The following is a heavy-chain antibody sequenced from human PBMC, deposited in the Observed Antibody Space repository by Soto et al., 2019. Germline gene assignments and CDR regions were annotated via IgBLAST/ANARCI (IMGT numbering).Heavy chain of an antibody. J-gene: IGHJ6*02. CDR1: GGSITNYY. CDR3: ARHGFGPLHGLVDV. V-gene: IGHV4-59*08. D-gene: IGHD3-10*01. CDR2: INYDGYA. Sequence: QVQLQESGPGLVKPSETLSLTCTVSGGSITNYYCSWFRQPPGKGLEWIGYINYDGYAAYNLSLKGRVTLSIDPSKTQFSLMLESVTATDTAVYYCARHGFGPLHGLVDVWGPGTTVIVSS.